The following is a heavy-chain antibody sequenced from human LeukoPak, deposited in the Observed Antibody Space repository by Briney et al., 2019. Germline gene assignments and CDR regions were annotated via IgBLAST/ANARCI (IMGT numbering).Heavy chain of an antibody. CDR2: INHSGST. V-gene: IGHV4-34*01. D-gene: IGHD3-3*01. J-gene: IGHJ4*02. CDR1: GGSFSGYY. Sequence: SETLSLTCAVYGGSFSGYYWSWIRQPPGKGLEWIGEINHSGSTNYNPSLKSRVTISVDTSKNQFSLKLSSVTAADTAVYYCASRLYYDFWSGYSTSNPHFDYWGQGTLVTVSS. CDR3: ASRLYYDFWSGYSTSNPHFDY.